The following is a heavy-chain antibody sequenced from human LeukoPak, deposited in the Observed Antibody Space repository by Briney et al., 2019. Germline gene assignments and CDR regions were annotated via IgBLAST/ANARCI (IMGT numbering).Heavy chain of an antibody. CDR2: IYYSGST. V-gene: IGHV4-59*01. CDR3: ARVPEYGGYYFDY. J-gene: IGHJ4*02. CDR1: GGSISSYY. Sequence: SETLSLTCTVSGGSISSYYWSWIRQPPGKGLEWIGYIYYSGSTNYNPSLKSRVTISVDTSKNQFSLKLSSVTAADTAVYYCARVPEYGGYYFDYWGQGTLVTVSS. D-gene: IGHD5-12*01.